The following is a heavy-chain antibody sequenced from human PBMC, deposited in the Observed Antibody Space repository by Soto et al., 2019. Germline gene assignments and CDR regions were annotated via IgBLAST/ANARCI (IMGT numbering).Heavy chain of an antibody. V-gene: IGHV1-69*06. Sequence: QVHLVQSGAEVKKPGSSVKVSCKASGGSFSTYAINWLRQAPGQGLEWMGGIIPLFGTENYAQNFQDRFTFTADKSTTTAYMEVRSLTSEDTAVYYCANGFWSGPSAHYFDYWGQGTLVTVSS. CDR3: ANGFWSGPSAHYFDY. D-gene: IGHD3-3*01. CDR1: GGSFSTYA. J-gene: IGHJ4*01. CDR2: IIPLFGTE.